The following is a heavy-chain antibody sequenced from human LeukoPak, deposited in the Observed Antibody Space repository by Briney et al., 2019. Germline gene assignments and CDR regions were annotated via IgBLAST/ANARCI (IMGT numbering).Heavy chain of an antibody. D-gene: IGHD1-26*01. V-gene: IGHV3-23*01. CDR2: ISGGGGST. Sequence: GGSLRLSCAASGFTFTSYSMNWVRQAPGKGLEWVTTISGGGGSTYYADSVKGRFTISRDNSKNTLYLQVNSLRAEDTAVYYCAKGGKWDVTPFDYWGQGTLVTVSS. CDR3: AKGGKWDVTPFDY. CDR1: GFTFTSYS. J-gene: IGHJ4*02.